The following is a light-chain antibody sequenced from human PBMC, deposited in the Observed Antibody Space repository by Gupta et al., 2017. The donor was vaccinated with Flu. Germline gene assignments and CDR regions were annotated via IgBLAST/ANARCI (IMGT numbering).Light chain of an antibody. Sequence: PASLSLSPGGRAILSCRASQRVTSYLACYQQKPGQPPRPLIFDASNTAPGVPARFIGSASETDFTLTITMLEPQDSAVYYCQQRSTWAITFGPGTRMEL. J-gene: IGKJ5*01. CDR1: QRVTSY. CDR2: DAS. V-gene: IGKV3-11*01. CDR3: QQRSTWAIT.